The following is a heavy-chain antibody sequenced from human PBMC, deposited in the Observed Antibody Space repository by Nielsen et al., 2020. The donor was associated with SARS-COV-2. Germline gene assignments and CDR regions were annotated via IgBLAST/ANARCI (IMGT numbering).Heavy chain of an antibody. Sequence: ASVKVSCKASGYTFTGYYMHWVRQAPGQGLEWMGWINPNSGGTNYAQKFQGWVTMTRDTSISTAYMELSRLRSDDTAVYYCARGPPVLRYFGHVDYWGQGTLVTVSS. D-gene: IGHD3-9*01. J-gene: IGHJ4*02. CDR1: GYTFTGYY. CDR2: INPNSGGT. CDR3: ARGPPVLRYFGHVDY. V-gene: IGHV1-2*04.